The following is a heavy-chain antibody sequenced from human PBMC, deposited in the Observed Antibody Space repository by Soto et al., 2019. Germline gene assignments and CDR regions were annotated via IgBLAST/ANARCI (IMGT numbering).Heavy chain of an antibody. V-gene: IGHV1-18*01. CDR2: ISAYNGNT. D-gene: IGHD3-9*01. CDR1: GYTFTSYG. J-gene: IGHJ3*02. Sequence: QVQLVQSGAEVKKPGASVKVSCKASGYTFTSYGISWVRQAPGQGLEWMGRISAYNGNTNYAQKHQGRVTMTTDTSTVTAYMEVRSLRSDDTPVYYCARGPGYDILTCYYGRAFDIWGQGTMVTVSS. CDR3: ARGPGYDILTCYYGRAFDI.